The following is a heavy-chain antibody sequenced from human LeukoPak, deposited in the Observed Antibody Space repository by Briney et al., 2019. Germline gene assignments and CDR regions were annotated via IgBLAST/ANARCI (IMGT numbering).Heavy chain of an antibody. CDR1: GGSISSYY. CDR3: ARQAWKKYDY. V-gene: IGHV4-59*08. Sequence: PSETLSLTCTVSGGSISSYYWSWIRQPPGKGLEWIGYIYYSENTNYNPSLKSRVTMSVDTSNNQFSLRLSSVAAADTAVYYCARQAWKKYDYWGQGTLVTVSS. J-gene: IGHJ4*02. CDR2: IYYSENT. D-gene: IGHD1-1*01.